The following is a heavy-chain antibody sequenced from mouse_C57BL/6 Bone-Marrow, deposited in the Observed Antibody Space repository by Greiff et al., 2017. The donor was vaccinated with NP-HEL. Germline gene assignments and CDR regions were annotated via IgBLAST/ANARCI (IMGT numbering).Heavy chain of an antibody. V-gene: IGHV1-15*01. CDR2: IDPETGGT. D-gene: IGHD2-3*01. CDR1: GYTFTDYE. J-gene: IGHJ4*01. Sequence: QVQLQQSGAELVRPGASVTLSCKASGYTFTDYEMHWVKQTPVHGLEWIGAIDPETGGTAYNQKFKGKAILTADNSSSTAYMELRRLTSEDSAVYYCTRYDGYYVNYYAMDYWGQGTSVTVSS. CDR3: TRYDGYYVNYYAMDY.